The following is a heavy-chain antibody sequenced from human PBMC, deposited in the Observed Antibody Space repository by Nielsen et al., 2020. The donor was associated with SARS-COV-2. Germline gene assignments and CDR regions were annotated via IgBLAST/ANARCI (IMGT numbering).Heavy chain of an antibody. D-gene: IGHD2-2*01. J-gene: IGHJ6*02. CDR2: LSHDESKR. Sequence: GESLKISCAASGFTFRTFYMHWVRQAPGKGLEWLALLSHDESKRYIADSVKGRFTISRDNSKNTLYLQMNSLRAEDTAVYYCAAQLLPYYGMDVWGQGTTVTVSS. CDR3: AAQLLPYYGMDV. CDR1: GFTFRTFY. V-gene: IGHV3-30*03.